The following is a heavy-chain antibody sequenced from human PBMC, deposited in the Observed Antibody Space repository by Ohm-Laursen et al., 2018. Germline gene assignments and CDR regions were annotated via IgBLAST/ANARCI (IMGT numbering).Heavy chain of an antibody. Sequence: GTLSLTCTVYGGSFSGYYWSWIRQPPGKGLEWIGEINHSGSTNYNPSLKSRVTISVDTSKNQFSLKLSSVTAADTAVYYCASATGSYCSGGSCYSEYNWFDPWGQGTLVTVSP. CDR1: GGSFSGYY. D-gene: IGHD2-15*01. CDR3: ASATGSYCSGGSCYSEYNWFDP. J-gene: IGHJ5*02. V-gene: IGHV4-34*01. CDR2: INHSGST.